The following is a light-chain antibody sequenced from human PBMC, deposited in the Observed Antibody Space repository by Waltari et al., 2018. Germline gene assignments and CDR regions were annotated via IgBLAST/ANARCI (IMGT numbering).Light chain of an antibody. CDR2: ATS. CDR3: QDLNDFPFT. V-gene: IGKV1-9*01. Sequence: IQLTQSPSSLSASVGDRVTLTCRASQGLSSFLAWYQQKPGQVPKLLIYATSTLQTGVPSRFSGSGSGTDFTLTISSLQPEDFATYYCQDLNDFPFTFGQGTKLEI. CDR1: QGLSSF. J-gene: IGKJ2*01.